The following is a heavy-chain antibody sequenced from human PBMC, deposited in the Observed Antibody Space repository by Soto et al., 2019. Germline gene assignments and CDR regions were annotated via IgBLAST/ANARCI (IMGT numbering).Heavy chain of an antibody. D-gene: IGHD3-9*01. Sequence: QVQLVQSGAEVKKPGSSVKVSCKASGGTFSSYAISCVRQAPGQVLEWMGGIIPIIGTANYAQKFQGRVRITADESTSTAYMELSSLRSEDTAVYYCARATDCDILTGGRTGGMDVWGQGTTVTVSS. CDR3: ARATDCDILTGGRTGGMDV. V-gene: IGHV1-69*01. J-gene: IGHJ6*02. CDR2: IIPIIGTA. CDR1: GGTFSSYA.